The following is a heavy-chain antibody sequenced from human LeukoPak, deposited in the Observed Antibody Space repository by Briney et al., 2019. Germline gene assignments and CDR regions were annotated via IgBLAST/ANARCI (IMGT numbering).Heavy chain of an antibody. CDR3: ARDRLTKRWLQFSGDF. D-gene: IGHD5-24*01. Sequence: GGSLRLSCAASGFTVSSNYMSWVRQAPGKGLEWVSILYSGGNTYYADSVKGRFTISRDNSKNMLYLQMNSLRAEDTAIYYCARDRLTKRWLQFSGDFWGQGTPVAVSS. J-gene: IGHJ4*02. V-gene: IGHV3-53*01. CDR1: GFTVSSNY. CDR2: LYSGGNT.